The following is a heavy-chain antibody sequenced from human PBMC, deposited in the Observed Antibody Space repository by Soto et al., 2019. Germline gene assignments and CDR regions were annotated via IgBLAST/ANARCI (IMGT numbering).Heavy chain of an antibody. V-gene: IGHV1-3*01. Sequence: GASVKVSCKASGSTFTSYAMHWVRQAPGQRLEWMGWINAGNGNTKYSQKFQGRVTITRDTSASTAYMELSSLRYEDTAVYYCARGGSYCTNGVCYMIYFDYWGQGTLVTVSS. CDR2: INAGNGNT. CDR1: GSTFTSYA. D-gene: IGHD2-8*01. CDR3: ARGGSYCTNGVCYMIYFDY. J-gene: IGHJ4*02.